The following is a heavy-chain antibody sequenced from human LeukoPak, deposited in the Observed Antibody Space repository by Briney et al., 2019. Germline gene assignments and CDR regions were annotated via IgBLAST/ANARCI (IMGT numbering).Heavy chain of an antibody. J-gene: IGHJ5*02. CDR1: GFTFDDYA. D-gene: IGHD3-10*01. CDR2: ISRDGGST. Sequence: PGGSLRLSCAASGFTFDDYAMHWVRQAPGKGLEWVSLISRDGGSTYYADSVRGRFTISRDNSKNSLYLQMNSLRTEDTALYYCAKDLFCGSGSYHNWFDPWGQGTLVTVSS. CDR3: AKDLFCGSGSYHNWFDP. V-gene: IGHV3-43*02.